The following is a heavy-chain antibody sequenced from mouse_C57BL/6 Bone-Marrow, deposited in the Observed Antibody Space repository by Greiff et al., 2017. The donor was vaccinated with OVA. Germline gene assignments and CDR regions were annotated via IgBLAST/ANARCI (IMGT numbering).Heavy chain of an antibody. CDR2: FYPGSGSI. Sequence: QVQLKESGAELVKPGASVKLSCKASGYTFTEYTIHWVKQRSGQGLEWIGWFYPGSGSIKYNEKFKDKATLTADKSSSTVYMELSRLTSEDSAVYFCARHEDYYGSSFYAMDYWGQGTSVTVSS. V-gene: IGHV1-62-2*01. CDR1: GYTFTEYT. CDR3: ARHEDYYGSSFYAMDY. J-gene: IGHJ4*01. D-gene: IGHD1-1*01.